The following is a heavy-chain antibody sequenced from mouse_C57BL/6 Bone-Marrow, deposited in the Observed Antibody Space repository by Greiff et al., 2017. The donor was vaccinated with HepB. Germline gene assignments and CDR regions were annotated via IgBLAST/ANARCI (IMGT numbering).Heavy chain of an antibody. CDR2: IDPSDSYT. CDR1: GYTFTSYW. J-gene: IGHJ2*01. CDR3: AREGGVVAHFDY. D-gene: IGHD1-1*01. Sequence: VQLQQPGAELVMPGASVKLSCKASGYTFTSYWMHWVKQRPGQGLEWIGEIDPSDSYTSYNQKFKGKSTLTVDKSSSTAYMQLSSLTSEDSAVYYCAREGGVVAHFDYWGQGTTLTVSS. V-gene: IGHV1-69*01.